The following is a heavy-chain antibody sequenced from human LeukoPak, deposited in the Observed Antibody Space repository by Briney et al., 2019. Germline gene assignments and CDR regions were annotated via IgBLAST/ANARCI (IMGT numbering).Heavy chain of an antibody. V-gene: IGHV1-2*02. CDR2: INPDSGGT. CDR3: ARSLTIREGDAFDI. D-gene: IGHD3-10*01. CDR1: GYTFTDYY. J-gene: IGHJ3*02. Sequence: ASVKVSCKASGYTFTDYYMHWVRQAPGQGLEWMGWINPDSGGTNSAQKFQGRVTMTRDTSTSTAYMELRSLRSDDTAVYYCARSLTIREGDAFDIWGQGTMVTVSS.